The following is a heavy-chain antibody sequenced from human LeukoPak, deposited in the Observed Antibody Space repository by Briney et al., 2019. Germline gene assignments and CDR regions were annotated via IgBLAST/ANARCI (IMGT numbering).Heavy chain of an antibody. V-gene: IGHV3-30*18. CDR3: AKVGYSGSYYYYYGMDV. J-gene: IGHJ6*02. CDR2: ISYDGSNK. CDR1: GFTFSSYG. D-gene: IGHD1-26*01. Sequence: GGSLRLSCAASGFTFSSYGMHWVRQAPGKGLEWVAVISYDGSNKYYADSVKGRFTISGDNSKNTLYLQMNSLRAEDTAVYYCAKVGYSGSYYYYYGMDVWGQGTTVTVSS.